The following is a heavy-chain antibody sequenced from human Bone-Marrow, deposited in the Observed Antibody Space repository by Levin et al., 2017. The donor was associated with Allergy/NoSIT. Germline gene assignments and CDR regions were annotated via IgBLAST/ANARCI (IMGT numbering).Heavy chain of an antibody. V-gene: IGHV4-4*02. CDR1: GGSISDNNW. J-gene: IGHJ4*02. Sequence: KAGGSLRLTCAVSGGSISDNNWWNWVRQSPGKGLEWMGEIYHTGSTNYNPSLKSRVTISVDKSKNQFYLTLTSVTAAATAVYYCATHSTSGWGRFESWGQGALVTVSS. CDR2: IYHTGST. D-gene: IGHD6-19*01. CDR3: ATHSTSGWGRFES.